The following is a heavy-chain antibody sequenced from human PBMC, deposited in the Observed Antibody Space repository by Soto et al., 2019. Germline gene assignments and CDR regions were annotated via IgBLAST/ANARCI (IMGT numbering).Heavy chain of an antibody. Sequence: QVQLQESGPGLVKPSETLSLTCTVSGGSVSSGSYYWSWIRQPPGKGLGWIGYIYYSGSTNYNPSLKSRVTISVDTSKNQFSLKLSSVTAADTAVYYCARVSMVRGVIFWFDPWGQGTLVTVSS. CDR2: IYYSGST. V-gene: IGHV4-61*01. J-gene: IGHJ5*02. D-gene: IGHD3-10*01. CDR3: ARVSMVRGVIFWFDP. CDR1: GGSVSSGSYY.